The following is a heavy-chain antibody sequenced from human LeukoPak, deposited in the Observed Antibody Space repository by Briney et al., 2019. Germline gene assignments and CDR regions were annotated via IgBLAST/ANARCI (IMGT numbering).Heavy chain of an antibody. CDR2: IHRSGST. CDR1: GGSLSDYH. CDR3: VRGGGGYFI. V-gene: IGHV4-34*01. D-gene: IGHD1-26*01. Sequence: SETLSLTCAVSGGSLSDYHWTWIRQPPGKSLEWIGEIHRSGSTNYNPSIKSRVTMSMDTSKNQFSLNLTSVTAADTAVYYCVRGGGGYFIWGQGATVTVSS. J-gene: IGHJ3*02.